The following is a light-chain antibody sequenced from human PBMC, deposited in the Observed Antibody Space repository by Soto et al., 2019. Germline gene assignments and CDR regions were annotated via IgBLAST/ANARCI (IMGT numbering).Light chain of an antibody. Sequence: QSALTQPASVSGSPGQSITISCTGTSSDFGTYNSVSWYQQHPGKAPKLMIYDVSYRPSGVSNRFSGSKSGNTASLTISGLQPEDEADYYCSSYTSINTVLFGGGTQLTVL. CDR1: SSDFGTYNS. CDR2: DVS. J-gene: IGLJ2*01. V-gene: IGLV2-14*03. CDR3: SSYTSINTVL.